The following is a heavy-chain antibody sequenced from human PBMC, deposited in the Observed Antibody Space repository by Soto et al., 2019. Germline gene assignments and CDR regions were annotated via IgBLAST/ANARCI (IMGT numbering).Heavy chain of an antibody. CDR2: IYYSGST. CDR1: GGSISSYY. J-gene: IGHJ4*02. Sequence: SETLSLTCTVSGGSISSYYWSWIRQPPGKGLDWIGYIYYSGSTNYNPSLKSRVTISVDTSKNQFSLKLSSVTAADTAVYYCAIPLSGDYGDYDDYWGQGTQVTVSS. CDR3: AIPLSGDYGDYDDY. D-gene: IGHD4-17*01. V-gene: IGHV4-59*08.